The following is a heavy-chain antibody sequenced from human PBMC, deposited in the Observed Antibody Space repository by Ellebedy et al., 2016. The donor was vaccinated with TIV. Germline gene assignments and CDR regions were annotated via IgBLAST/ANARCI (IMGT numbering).Heavy chain of an antibody. CDR2: ITPSGGST. CDR1: GYTFTSYY. CDR3: ARDPGGYCSGGSCYYLDY. V-gene: IGHV1-46*01. Sequence: AASVKVSCKASGYTFTSYYIHWVRQAPGQGLEWMGVITPSGGSTTLAQKFQGRVTIPRDTSTSSVFLELSSLRSDDTAVYYCARDPGGYCSGGSCYYLDYWGQGTLVTVSS. D-gene: IGHD2-15*01. J-gene: IGHJ4*02.